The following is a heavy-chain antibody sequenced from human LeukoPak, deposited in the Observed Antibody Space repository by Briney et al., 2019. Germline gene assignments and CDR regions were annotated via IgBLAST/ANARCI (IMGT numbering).Heavy chain of an antibody. J-gene: IGHJ4*02. CDR3: ASGYYDSSGYLIFDY. V-gene: IGHV1-2*02. D-gene: IGHD3-22*01. Sequence: ASVKVSCKASGYTFTGYYMHWVRQAPGQGLEWMGWINPNSGGTNYAQKFQGRVTMTRYTSISTAYMELSRLRSDDAAVYYCASGYYDSSGYLIFDYWGQGTLVTVSS. CDR2: INPNSGGT. CDR1: GYTFTGYY.